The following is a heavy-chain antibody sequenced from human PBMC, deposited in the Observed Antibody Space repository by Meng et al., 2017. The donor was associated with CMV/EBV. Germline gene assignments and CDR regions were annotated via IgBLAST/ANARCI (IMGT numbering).Heavy chain of an antibody. CDR2: IYSGGSST. CDR3: AKGGEGYRYGYDY. J-gene: IGHJ4*02. CDR1: GFTFSSYA. Sequence: GESLKISCAASGFTFSSYAMSWVRQAPGKGLEWVSVIYSGGSSTYYADSVKGRFTISRDNSKNTLYLQMNSLRAEDTAVYYCAKGGEGYRYGYDYWGQGTLVTVSS. D-gene: IGHD5-18*01. V-gene: IGHV3-23*03.